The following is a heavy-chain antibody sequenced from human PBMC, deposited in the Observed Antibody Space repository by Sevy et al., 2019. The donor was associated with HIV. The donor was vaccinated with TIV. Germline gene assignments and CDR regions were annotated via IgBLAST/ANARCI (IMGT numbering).Heavy chain of an antibody. J-gene: IGHJ5*02. CDR1: GGSISSGTYY. D-gene: IGHD7-27*01. CDR2: IYNSGSS. V-gene: IGHV4-61*02. CDR3: ARATPGFTSTSGAFDP. Sequence: SETLSLTCTVSGGSISSGTYYWNWIRQPAGKGLEWIGGIYNSGSSDYSPSLKSQVTISIDTSNNQFSLKLRSLTAADTAVYDCARATPGFTSTSGAFDPWGQGTLVTVSS.